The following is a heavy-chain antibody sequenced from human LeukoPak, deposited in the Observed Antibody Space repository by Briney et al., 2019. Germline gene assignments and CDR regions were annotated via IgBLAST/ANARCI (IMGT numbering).Heavy chain of an antibody. D-gene: IGHD3-9*01. CDR3: ARKGDGLDY. V-gene: IGHV3-74*01. CDR2: INSDGSTT. CDR1: EFTFSSFW. J-gene: IGHJ4*02. Sequence: GGSLRLSCAASEFTFSSFWMHWVRQAPGKGLVWVSRINSDGSTTNYADSVKGRFTISRDNAKNTLYLQMNSLRAEDTAVYYCARKGDGLDYWGQGTLVTVSS.